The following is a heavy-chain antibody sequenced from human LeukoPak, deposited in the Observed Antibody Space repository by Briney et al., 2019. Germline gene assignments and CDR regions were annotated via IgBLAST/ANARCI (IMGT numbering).Heavy chain of an antibody. V-gene: IGHV3-53*04. D-gene: IGHD1-26*01. CDR2: IYSGGST. CDR3: AIVGATPSLSFDY. Sequence: GGSLRLSCAASGFTVRSCYMNWVRQAPGQGLEWVSVIYSGGSTYYADSVKGRFTISRHNSKNTLYLQMNSLRAEDTAVYYCAIVGATPSLSFDYWGQGTLVTVSS. J-gene: IGHJ4*02. CDR1: GFTVRSCY.